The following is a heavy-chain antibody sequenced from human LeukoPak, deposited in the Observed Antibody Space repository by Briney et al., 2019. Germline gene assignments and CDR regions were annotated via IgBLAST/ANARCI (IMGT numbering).Heavy chain of an antibody. V-gene: IGHV4-59*08. CDR3: ARQRRSSSWYFDY. CDR1: GGSISSYY. Sequence: SETLSLTCTVSGGSISSYYWSWIRQPPGKGLEWIGYIYYSGSTNYNPSLKSRVTISVDTSKNQFSLKLSSVTAADTAVYYCARQRRSSSWYFDYWGQGTLVTVSS. CDR2: IYYSGST. D-gene: IGHD6-13*01. J-gene: IGHJ4*02.